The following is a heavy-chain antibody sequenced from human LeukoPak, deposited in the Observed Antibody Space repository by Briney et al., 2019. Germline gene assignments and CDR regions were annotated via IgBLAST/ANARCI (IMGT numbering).Heavy chain of an antibody. D-gene: IGHD2-21*02. CDR1: NGTVGSGGYS. V-gene: IGHV4-30-2*01. CDR3: ASSHCGGDCFSSVAFDF. J-gene: IGHJ3*01. Sequence: SETLSLTCTVSNGTVGSGGYSWSWIRQPPGKGLEWIGYVYHSGATYYNPSLKSRISIPMDRSKNQLSLRLRSVTAADTAVYFCASSHCGGDCFSSVAFDFWSHGTMVTVSS. CDR2: VYHSGAT.